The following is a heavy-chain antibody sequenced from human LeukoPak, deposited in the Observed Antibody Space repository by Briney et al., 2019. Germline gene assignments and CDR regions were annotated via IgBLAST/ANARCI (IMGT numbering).Heavy chain of an antibody. D-gene: IGHD3-9*01. V-gene: IGHV4-4*07. CDR1: GGSISSYY. J-gene: IGHJ5*02. CDR3: ARDYDVLTAYPPTQLFAP. CDR2: IYTSGST. Sequence: SETLSLTCTVSGGSISSYYWSWIRQPAGKGLEWIGRIYTSGSTNYNPSLKSRVTMSVDTSKNQFSLKLNSVTAADTAVYYCARDYDVLTAYPPTQLFAPWGQGTLVTVSS.